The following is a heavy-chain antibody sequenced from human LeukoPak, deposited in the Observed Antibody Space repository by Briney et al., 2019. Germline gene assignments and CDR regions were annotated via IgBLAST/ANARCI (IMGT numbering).Heavy chain of an antibody. CDR2: IKQDGSEK. Sequence: GGSLRLSCAASGFTFSDNYMSWIRQAPGKGLEWVANIKQDGSEKYYVDSVKGRFTISRDNAKNSLYLQMNSLRAEDTAVYYCAREFVSFDYWGQGTLVTVSS. CDR3: AREFVSFDY. CDR1: GFTFSDNY. J-gene: IGHJ4*02. V-gene: IGHV3-7*01.